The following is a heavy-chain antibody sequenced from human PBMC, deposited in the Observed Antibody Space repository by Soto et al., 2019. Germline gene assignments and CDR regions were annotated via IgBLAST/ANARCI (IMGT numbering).Heavy chain of an antibody. Sequence: PGGSLRLSCXASGFTFSDYYMSWIRQAPGKGLEWVSYISSSGRKIYYADSVKGRFTISRDNAKNSLYLQMNSLRAEDTAVYYCASVYYYGMDVWGQGTTVTVSS. CDR2: ISSSGRKI. J-gene: IGHJ6*02. CDR3: ASVYYYGMDV. CDR1: GFTFSDYY. V-gene: IGHV3-11*01.